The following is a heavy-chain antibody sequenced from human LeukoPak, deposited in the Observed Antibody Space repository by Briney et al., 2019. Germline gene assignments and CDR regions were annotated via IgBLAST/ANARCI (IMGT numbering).Heavy chain of an antibody. CDR2: IYHSGST. V-gene: IGHV4-38-2*02. CDR1: GYSISSGYY. CDR3: AGDSGSYTGYYYYYYMDV. D-gene: IGHD1-26*01. Sequence: SSEPLSLTCAVSGYSISSGYYWGWIRQPPGKGLEWIGSIYHSGSTYYNPSLKSRVTISVDTSKNQFSLKLSSVTAADTAVYYCAGDSGSYTGYYYYYYMDVRGKGTTVTVSS. J-gene: IGHJ6*03.